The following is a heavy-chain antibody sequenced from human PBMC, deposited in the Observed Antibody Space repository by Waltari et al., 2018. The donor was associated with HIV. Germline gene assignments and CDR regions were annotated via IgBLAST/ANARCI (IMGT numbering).Heavy chain of an antibody. V-gene: IGHV4-59*01. CDR1: GASISSYY. CDR3: ARFPGVPAANINWLDP. CDR2: ISYSGRT. Sequence: QVQLQESGPGLVKPSETLSLTCTVSGASISSYYWSWIRQPPGKGLEWIGYISYSGRTNYNPALKSRLTISLDPSKNQFSLKLGSVTAADTAVYYCARFPGVPAANINWLDPWGQGTLVTVSS. D-gene: IGHD2-2*01. J-gene: IGHJ5*02.